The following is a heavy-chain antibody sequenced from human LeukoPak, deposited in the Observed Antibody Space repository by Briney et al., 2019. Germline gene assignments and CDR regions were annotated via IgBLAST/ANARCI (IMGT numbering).Heavy chain of an antibody. CDR3: ARGSPIYV. V-gene: IGHV4-34*01. CDR1: GGSFSGYY. J-gene: IGHJ3*01. D-gene: IGHD3-3*01. Sequence: SETLSLTCGVYGGSFSGYYWSWIRQPPGKGLEWIGEINHSGSTNYNPSLKSRVTISVDTSKNQFSLKLSSVTAADTAVYYCARGSPIYVWGQGTMVTVSS. CDR2: INHSGST.